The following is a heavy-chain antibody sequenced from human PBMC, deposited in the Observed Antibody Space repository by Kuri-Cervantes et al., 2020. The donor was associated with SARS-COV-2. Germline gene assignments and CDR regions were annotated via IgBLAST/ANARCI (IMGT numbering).Heavy chain of an antibody. J-gene: IGHJ4*02. D-gene: IGHD1-1*01. CDR2: ISSSGSTI. Sequence: GESLKISCAASGFTFSSYEMDWVRQAPGKGLEWVSYISSSGSTIYYADSVKGRFTISRDNAKNMLFLQMNSLRAENTAVYYCVRDGDHWNFDYWGQGTLVIVSS. CDR1: GFTFSSYE. V-gene: IGHV3-48*03. CDR3: VRDGDHWNFDY.